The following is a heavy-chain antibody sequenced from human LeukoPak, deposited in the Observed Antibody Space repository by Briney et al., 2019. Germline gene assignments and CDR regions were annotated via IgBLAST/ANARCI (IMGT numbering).Heavy chain of an antibody. CDR2: IYTSGST. D-gene: IGHD3-3*01. CDR3: ARITIFGVVTDDAFDV. CDR1: GGSISSYY. Sequence: RSSETLSLTCTVSGGSISSYYWSWIRQPAGKGLEWIGRIYTSGSTNYNPSLKSRVTMSVDTSKNQFSLKLSSVTAADTAVYYCARITIFGVVTDDAFDVWGQGTMVTVSS. J-gene: IGHJ3*01. V-gene: IGHV4-4*07.